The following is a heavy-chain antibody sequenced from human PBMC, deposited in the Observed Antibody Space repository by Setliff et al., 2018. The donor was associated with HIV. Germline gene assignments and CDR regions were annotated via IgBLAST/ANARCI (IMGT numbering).Heavy chain of an antibody. CDR2: MNPNSGNT. CDR1: GGTFSGYA. V-gene: IGHV1-8*02. J-gene: IGHJ6*03. CDR3: ARGKGVGGVIITGGLDV. D-gene: IGHD3-10*01. Sequence: ASVKVSCKASGGTFSGYAINWVRQATGQGLEWMGWMNPNSGNTGYAQKFQGRVTLTRNTSISTAYMELSSLRSEDTAVYYCARGKGVGGVIITGGLDVWGKGTTVTVSS.